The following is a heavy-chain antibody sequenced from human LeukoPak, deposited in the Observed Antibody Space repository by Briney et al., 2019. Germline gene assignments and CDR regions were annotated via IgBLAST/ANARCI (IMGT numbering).Heavy chain of an antibody. CDR2: IWYDGSNK. Sequence: GGSLRLSCAASGFTFSSYGMHWVRQAPGKGLEWVAVIWYDGSNKYYADSVKGRFTISRDNSKDTLYLQMNSLRAEDTAVYYCAKSAGEMAPTDYYYYYMDVWGKGTTVTVSS. V-gene: IGHV3-33*06. J-gene: IGHJ6*03. CDR3: AKSAGEMAPTDYYYYYMDV. CDR1: GFTFSSYG. D-gene: IGHD5-24*01.